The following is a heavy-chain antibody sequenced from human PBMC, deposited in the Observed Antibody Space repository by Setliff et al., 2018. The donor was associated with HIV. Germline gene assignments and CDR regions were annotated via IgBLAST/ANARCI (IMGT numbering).Heavy chain of an antibody. D-gene: IGHD4-17*01. CDR2: IYPGDSDT. V-gene: IGHV5-51*01. Sequence: GESLKISCKGSGYTFTNYWIGWVRQMPGKGLECMGIIYPGDSDTRYSPSFQGQVTISADKSISIAYMELTSLKSEDSAVYYCASASGDYEPYQYWGQGTLVTVSS. J-gene: IGHJ1*01. CDR1: GYTFTNYW. CDR3: ASASGDYEPYQY.